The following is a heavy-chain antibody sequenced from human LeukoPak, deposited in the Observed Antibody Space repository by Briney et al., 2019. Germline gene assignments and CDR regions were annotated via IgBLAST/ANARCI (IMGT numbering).Heavy chain of an antibody. V-gene: IGHV4-4*07. CDR1: GGSMNDYY. CDR2: IYTSGST. D-gene: IGHD6-13*01. Sequence: PSETLSLTCTVSGGSMNDYYWSWIRQPAGKGLEWIGRIYTSGSTTYNPSLKSRVTMSVDTSKSQFSLNLMSVTAADTAVYYCARSRPKHQYSSSWYLSPFDYWGQGTLVTVSS. J-gene: IGHJ4*02. CDR3: ARSRPKHQYSSSWYLSPFDY.